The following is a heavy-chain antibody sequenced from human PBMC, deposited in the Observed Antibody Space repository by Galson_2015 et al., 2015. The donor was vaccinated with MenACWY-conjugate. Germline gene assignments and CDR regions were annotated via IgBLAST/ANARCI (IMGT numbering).Heavy chain of an antibody. V-gene: IGHV3-15*01. CDR3: TRDRDVGGSRWWFDP. CDR1: GLTFSNVR. CDR2: IKCRTDGGTT. Sequence: SLSLSCATSGLTFSNVRMSWVRQAPGKGLEWVARIKCRTDGGTTDYATPVKGRFTILRDDSTNTLYLQMNSLKIEDTAMYFCTRDRDVGGSRWWFDPWGQGTLVTVSS. J-gene: IGHJ5*02. D-gene: IGHD2-15*01.